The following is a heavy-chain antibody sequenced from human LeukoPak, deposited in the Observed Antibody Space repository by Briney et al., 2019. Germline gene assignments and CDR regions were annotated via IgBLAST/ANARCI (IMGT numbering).Heavy chain of an antibody. D-gene: IGHD2-2*01. Sequence: GGSLRLSCAASGFTFSRYWMHWVRQAPGKGLMWVSRISPDGSTTLYADSVKGRFTISRDNSKNTLYLQMNSLRAEDTAVYYCAKDYCSSTSCHLDYWGQGTLVTVSS. V-gene: IGHV3-74*03. CDR3: AKDYCSSTSCHLDY. J-gene: IGHJ4*02. CDR1: GFTFSRYW. CDR2: ISPDGSTT.